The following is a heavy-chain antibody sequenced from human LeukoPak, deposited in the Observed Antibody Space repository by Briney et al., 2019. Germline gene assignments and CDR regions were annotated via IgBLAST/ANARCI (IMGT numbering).Heavy chain of an antibody. J-gene: IGHJ3*02. D-gene: IGHD2-15*01. CDR1: GFTFSTYE. CDR3: ARGAYCSGGSCPGAFDI. V-gene: IGHV3-33*08. Sequence: GGSLRLSCAASGFTFSTYEMNWVRQAPGRGLEWVAVIWYDGSNKYYADSVKGRFTISRDNSKNTLYLQMNSLRAEDTAVYYCARGAYCSGGSCPGAFDIWGQGTMVTVSS. CDR2: IWYDGSNK.